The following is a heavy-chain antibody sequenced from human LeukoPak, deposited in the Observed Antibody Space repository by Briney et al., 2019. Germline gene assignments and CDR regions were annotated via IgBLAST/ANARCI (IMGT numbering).Heavy chain of an antibody. Sequence: ASVKVFCKASGYTFTGYYMHWVRQAPGQGLEWMGWINPNSGGTNYAQKFQGRVTMTRDTSISTAYMELSRLRSDDTAVYYCAKEFLAYCGGDCYSWAFDIWGQGTMVTVSS. D-gene: IGHD2-21*02. J-gene: IGHJ3*02. CDR2: INPNSGGT. V-gene: IGHV1-2*02. CDR1: GYTFTGYY. CDR3: AKEFLAYCGGDCYSWAFDI.